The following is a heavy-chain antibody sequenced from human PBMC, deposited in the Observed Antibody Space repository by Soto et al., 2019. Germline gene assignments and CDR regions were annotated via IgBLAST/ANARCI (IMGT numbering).Heavy chain of an antibody. CDR3: ARIAAAGRRYYYYMDV. CDR2: ISSSSSYI. V-gene: IGHV3-21*01. CDR1: GYTFRSYS. Sequence: PWGSLKLSCAASGYTFRSYSMNWVRQAQGKGLEWVSSISSSSSYIYYADTVKGRFTISRDNAKNSLYLQMNSLRAEDTAVYYWARIAAAGRRYYYYMDVWGKGTTVTVSS. J-gene: IGHJ6*03. D-gene: IGHD6-13*01.